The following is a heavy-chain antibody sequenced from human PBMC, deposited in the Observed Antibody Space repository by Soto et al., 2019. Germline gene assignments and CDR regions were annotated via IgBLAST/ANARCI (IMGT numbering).Heavy chain of an antibody. CDR1: GGSISSGDYY. CDR3: ARGVKWMFGELFRFDY. D-gene: IGHD3-10*02. CDR2: IYYSGST. J-gene: IGHJ4*02. Sequence: SETLSLTCTVSGGSISSGDYYWSWIRQPPGKGLEWIGYIYYSGSTYYNPSLKSRVTISVDTSKNQFSLKLSSVTAADTAVYYCARGVKWMFGELFRFDYWGQGTLVTVSS. V-gene: IGHV4-30-4*01.